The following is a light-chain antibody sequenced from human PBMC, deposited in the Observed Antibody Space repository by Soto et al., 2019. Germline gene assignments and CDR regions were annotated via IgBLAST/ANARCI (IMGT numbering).Light chain of an antibody. CDR1: QSVSNNY. CDR3: QQRSSWPLT. J-gene: IGKJ4*01. CDR2: GAS. V-gene: IGKV3D-20*02. Sequence: SASTQSPGTLSLSPGERASLSCRASQSVSNNYLAWYQQKPGQAPRLLIYGASNRATGIPDRFSGSGSGTDFTLTISRLEPEDFAVYFCQQRSSWPLTFGGGTKVDI.